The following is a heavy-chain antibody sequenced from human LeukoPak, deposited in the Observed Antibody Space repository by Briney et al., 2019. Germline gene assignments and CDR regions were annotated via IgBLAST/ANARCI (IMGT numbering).Heavy chain of an antibody. D-gene: IGHD3-10*01. V-gene: IGHV3-23*01. CDR3: AKDRWVSGSDNYYTLFDY. CDR1: GFTFSSYA. Sequence: GGSLRLSCAASGFTFSSYAMHWIRQAPGKGLEWVSSITGSGGGTYYADSVKGRFNISRDNSKNTLYLQMNSLRAEDTAVYYCAKDRWVSGSDNYYTLFDYWGQGTLVTVSS. J-gene: IGHJ4*02. CDR2: ITGSGGGT.